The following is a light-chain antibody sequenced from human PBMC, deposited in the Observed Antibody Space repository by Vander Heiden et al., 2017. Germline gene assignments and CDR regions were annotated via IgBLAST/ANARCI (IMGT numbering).Light chain of an antibody. CDR3: QSADSSDTYRVI. CDR2: KDN. Sequence: SYELTQPPLVSVSPGQTAKITCSGDALPKQYAYWYQQRPGQAPVLIIYKDNERPSGIPERFSVYSSGTTVTLAISGVQAEDEADYYCQSADSSDTYRVIFGGGTKLTVL. V-gene: IGLV3-25*03. J-gene: IGLJ2*01. CDR1: ALPKQY.